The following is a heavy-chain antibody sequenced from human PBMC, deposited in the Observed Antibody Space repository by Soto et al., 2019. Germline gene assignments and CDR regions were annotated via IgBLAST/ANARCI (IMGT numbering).Heavy chain of an antibody. J-gene: IGHJ6*02. D-gene: IGHD6-6*01. CDR2: INHSGST. V-gene: IGHV4-34*01. CDR1: GGSSSGYY. CDR3: ARGSIAARRMGYYYYGMDV. Sequence: SETLSLTCAVYGGSSSGYYWSWIRQPPGKGLEWIGEINHSGSTNYNPSLKSRVTISVDTSKNQFSLKLSSVTAADTAVYYCARGSIAARRMGYYYYGMDVWGQGTTVTVSS.